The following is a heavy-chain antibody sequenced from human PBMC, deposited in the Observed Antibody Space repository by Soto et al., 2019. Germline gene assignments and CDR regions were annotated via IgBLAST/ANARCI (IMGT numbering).Heavy chain of an antibody. D-gene: IGHD6-19*01. V-gene: IGHV3-23*01. J-gene: IGHJ6*02. Sequence: GGSLRLSCAASGFTFSSYAMSWVRQAPGKGLEWVSAISGSGGSTYYADSVKGRFTISRDNSKNTLYLQMNSLRAKDTAVYYCAKALAAGTYYYYYYGMDVWGQGTTVTVSS. CDR3: AKALAAGTYYYYYYGMDV. CDR2: ISGSGGST. CDR1: GFTFSSYA.